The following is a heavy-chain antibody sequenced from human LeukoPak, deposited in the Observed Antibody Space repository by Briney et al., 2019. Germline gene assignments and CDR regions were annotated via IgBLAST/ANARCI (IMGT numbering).Heavy chain of an antibody. D-gene: IGHD5-12*01. CDR3: ASPAVGGYSGYDWDDY. Sequence: GGSLRLSCAASGFTISSYWMNWVRQAPGKGLEWVANIKQDGSEKKYVDSVKGRFTISRDNAKNSLYLQMNNLRVEDTAVYYCASPAVGGYSGYDWDDYWGQGTLVTVSS. CDR2: IKQDGSEK. J-gene: IGHJ4*02. CDR1: GFTISSYW. V-gene: IGHV3-7*01.